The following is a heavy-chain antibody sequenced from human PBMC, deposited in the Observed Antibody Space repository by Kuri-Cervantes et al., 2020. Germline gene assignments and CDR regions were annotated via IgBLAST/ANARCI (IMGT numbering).Heavy chain of an antibody. CDR3: ARGLHYDFWSGYYTPSGMDV. Sequence: GSLRLSCTVSGGSISSYYWSWIRQPPGKGLEWIGYIYYSGSTNYNPSLKSRVTISVDTSKNQFSLKLSSVTAADTAVYYCARGLHYDFWSGYYTPSGMDVWGQGTTVTVSS. J-gene: IGHJ6*02. CDR2: IYYSGST. D-gene: IGHD3-3*01. CDR1: GGSISSYY. V-gene: IGHV4-59*01.